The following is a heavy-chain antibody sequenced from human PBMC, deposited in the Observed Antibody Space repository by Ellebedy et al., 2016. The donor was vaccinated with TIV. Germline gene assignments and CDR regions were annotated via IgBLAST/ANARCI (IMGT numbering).Heavy chain of an antibody. Sequence: GESLKISCAASGFTFSSYAMHWVRQAPGKGLEWVAVISYDGSNKYYADSVKGRFTISRDNSKNTLYLQMNSLRAEDTAVYYCAKGSGVFDPWGQGTLVTVSS. CDR2: ISYDGSNK. CDR3: AKGSGVFDP. J-gene: IGHJ5*02. CDR1: GFTFSSYA. D-gene: IGHD3-10*01. V-gene: IGHV3-30-3*01.